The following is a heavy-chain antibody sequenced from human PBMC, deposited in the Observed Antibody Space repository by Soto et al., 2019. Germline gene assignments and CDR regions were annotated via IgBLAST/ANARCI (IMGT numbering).Heavy chain of an antibody. CDR1: GGSISSGDYY. CDR2: IYYSGST. V-gene: IGHV4-30-4*01. D-gene: IGHD3-3*02. J-gene: IGHJ4*02. Sequence: SETLSLTCTVSGGSISSGDYYWSWIRQPPGKGREWIVYIYYSGSTYYEPSLTSRVTISVDTSKNKCSLKLSSVTAADTAVYYCARYCTIFGVVTYYFDYWGQGTLVTVSS. CDR3: ARYCTIFGVVTYYFDY.